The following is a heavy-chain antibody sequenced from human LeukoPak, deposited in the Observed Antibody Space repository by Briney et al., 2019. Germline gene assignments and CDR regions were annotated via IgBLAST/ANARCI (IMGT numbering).Heavy chain of an antibody. CDR3: AREAGITMIVVATDY. CDR2: IYYTGNT. J-gene: IGHJ4*02. Sequence: SETLSLTCTVSGDSITGYYWGWIRQPPGKGLEWIGNIYYTGNTYYNPSLKSRVTISVDTSKNQFSLKLSSVTAADTAVYYCAREAGITMIVVATDYWGQGTLVTVSS. V-gene: IGHV4-39*07. D-gene: IGHD3-22*01. CDR1: GDSITGYY.